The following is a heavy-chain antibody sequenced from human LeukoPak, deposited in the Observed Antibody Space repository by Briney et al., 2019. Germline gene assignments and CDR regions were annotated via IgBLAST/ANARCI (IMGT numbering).Heavy chain of an antibody. V-gene: IGHV4-30-4*08. CDR3: ARASWYSSGWYHGNFDY. CDR2: IYYSGST. D-gene: IGHD6-19*01. CDR1: GGSISSGDYY. J-gene: IGHJ4*02. Sequence: SQTLSLTCTVPGGSISSGDYYWSWIRQPPGKGLEWIGYIYYSGSTYYNPSLKSRVTISVDTSKNQFSLKLSSVTAADTAVYYCARASWYSSGWYHGNFDYWGQGTLVTVSS.